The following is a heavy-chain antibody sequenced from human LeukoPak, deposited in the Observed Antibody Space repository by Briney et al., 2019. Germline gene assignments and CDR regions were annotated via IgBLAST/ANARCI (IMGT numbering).Heavy chain of an antibody. V-gene: IGHV1-46*01. CDR2: INPSGGSA. CDR1: GYTFTTYY. CDR3: AKGIHDNSNYAAFDY. D-gene: IGHD4-11*01. J-gene: IGHJ4*02. Sequence: ASVKVSCKASGYTFTTYYIHWVRQAPGQGLEWMGLINPSGGSASYAQKFQGRGSMTRDTSTSTVYMELSSLRSEDTAVYYCAKGIHDNSNYAAFDYWGQGTLVTVSS.